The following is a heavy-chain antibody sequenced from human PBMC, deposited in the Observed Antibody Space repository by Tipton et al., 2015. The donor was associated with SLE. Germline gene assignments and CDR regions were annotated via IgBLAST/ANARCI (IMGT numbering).Heavy chain of an antibody. CDR2: IYYSGGT. V-gene: IGHV4-59*08. J-gene: IGHJ3*02. Sequence: GLVKPSETLSLTCAVSGGSINENYWTWIRQPPGKGLEWIGYIYYSGGTSCNPSLRSRVTISVDTSKNQFSLKLSSVNATDTAVYYCARDSVGGASDIWGHGTMVAVSS. D-gene: IGHD3-16*01. CDR3: ARDSVGGASDI. CDR1: GGSINENY.